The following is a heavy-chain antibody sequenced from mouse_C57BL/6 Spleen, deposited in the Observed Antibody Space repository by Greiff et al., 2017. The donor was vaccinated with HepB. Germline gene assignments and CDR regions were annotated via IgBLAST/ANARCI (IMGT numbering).Heavy chain of an antibody. Sequence: VKLQQPGAELVMPGASVKLSCKASGYTFTSYWMHWVKQRPGQGLEWIGEIDPSDSYTNYNQKFKGKSTLTVDKSSSTAYMQLSSLTSEDSAVYYCARVTTVVEDFDVWGTGTTVTVSS. CDR3: ARVTTVVEDFDV. CDR2: IDPSDSYT. CDR1: GYTFTSYW. V-gene: IGHV1-69*01. D-gene: IGHD1-1*01. J-gene: IGHJ1*03.